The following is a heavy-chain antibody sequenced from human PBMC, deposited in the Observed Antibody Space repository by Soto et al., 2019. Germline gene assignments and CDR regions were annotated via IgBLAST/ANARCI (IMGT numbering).Heavy chain of an antibody. CDR1: GFTFSTYW. CDR3: TRGSTGSYGRWES. V-gene: IGHV3-74*01. J-gene: IGHJ5*02. Sequence: EVQLVESGGGLFQPGGSLRLSCAPSGFTFSTYWMHWVRQDPGKGLVWVSRINPDGSSTGYADSVKGRVTISRDNAKNTLYLQMITLRAEDPAVYYCTRGSTGSYGRWESWGQGTLVTVSS. D-gene: IGHD1-26*01. CDR2: INPDGSST.